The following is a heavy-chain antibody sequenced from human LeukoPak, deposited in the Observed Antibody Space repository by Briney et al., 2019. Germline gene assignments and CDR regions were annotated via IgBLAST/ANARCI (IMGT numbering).Heavy chain of an antibody. CDR2: INAGNGNT. CDR1: GYTFTSYA. J-gene: IGHJ4*02. D-gene: IGHD6-19*01. Sequence: ASVKVSCKASGYTFTSYAMHWVRQAPGQRLEWMGWINAGNGNTKYSQKFQGRVTITRDTSASTAYMELSSLRSEDTAVYYCARDLRAIAVAGNFDYWGQGTLVTVSS. V-gene: IGHV1-3*01. CDR3: ARDLRAIAVAGNFDY.